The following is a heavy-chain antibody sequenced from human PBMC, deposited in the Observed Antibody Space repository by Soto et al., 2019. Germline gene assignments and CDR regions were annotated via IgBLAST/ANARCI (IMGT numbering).Heavy chain of an antibody. CDR2: ISAHNGNT. J-gene: IGHJ4*02. V-gene: IGHV1-18*01. CDR3: ARGGYGDY. D-gene: IGHD1-1*01. Sequence: QIRLLQCGAEVKKPGASVKVSCKGSGYGFTTYGITWVRQAPGQGLEWMAWISAHNGNTNYAQKLQGRVTVTRDTSTSTAYMELRSLRSDDTAVYYCARGGYGDYWGQGALVTVSS. CDR1: GYGFTTYG.